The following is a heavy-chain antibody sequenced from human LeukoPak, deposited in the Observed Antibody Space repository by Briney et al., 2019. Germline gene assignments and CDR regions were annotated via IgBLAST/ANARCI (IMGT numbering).Heavy chain of an antibody. CDR3: ARNYRSTTQIRFLEWLPSYYFDY. V-gene: IGHV4-61*02. CDR1: GGSINSGSYY. Sequence: SETLSLTCTVSGGSINSGSYYWSWIRQPAGKGLEWIGRIYRSGRTNYNPSLKSRVTISVDTSKNQFSLKLGSVTAADTAVYYCARNYRSTTQIRFLEWLPSYYFDYWGQGTLVTVSS. D-gene: IGHD3-3*01. J-gene: IGHJ4*02. CDR2: IYRSGRT.